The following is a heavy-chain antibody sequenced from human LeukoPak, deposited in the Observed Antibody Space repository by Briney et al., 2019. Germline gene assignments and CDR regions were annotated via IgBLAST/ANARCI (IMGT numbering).Heavy chain of an antibody. CDR1: GFTFSSYS. V-gene: IGHV3-21*01. D-gene: IGHD3-10*01. Sequence: PGGSLRLSCAASGFTFSSYSMNWVRQAPGKGLEWVSSISSSSSYIYYADSVKGRLTISRDNAKNSLYLQMNSLRAEDTAVYYCARGRDSYGSGSPPYYYYGMDVWGKGTTVPVSS. J-gene: IGHJ6*04. CDR2: ISSSSSYI. CDR3: ARGRDSYGSGSPPYYYYGMDV.